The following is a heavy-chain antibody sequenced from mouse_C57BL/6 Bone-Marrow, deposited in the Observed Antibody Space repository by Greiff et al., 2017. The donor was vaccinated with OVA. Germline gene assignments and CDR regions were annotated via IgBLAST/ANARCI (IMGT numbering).Heavy chain of an antibody. CDR3: AREGYYGGDY. V-gene: IGHV5-4*01. Sequence: EVMLVESGGGLVKPGGSLKLSCAASGFTFSSYAMSWVRQTPEKRLEWVATISDGGSYTYYPDNVKGRFTISRDNAKNNLYLQMSHLKSEDTAMYYCAREGYYGGDYWGQGTTLTVSS. D-gene: IGHD1-1*01. J-gene: IGHJ2*01. CDR1: GFTFSSYA. CDR2: ISDGGSYT.